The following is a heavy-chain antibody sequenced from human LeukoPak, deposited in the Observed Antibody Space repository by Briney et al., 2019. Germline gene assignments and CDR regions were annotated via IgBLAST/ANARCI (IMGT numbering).Heavy chain of an antibody. CDR1: GGSISSYY. CDR2: IYYSGST. Sequence: SETLSLTCTVSGGSISSYYWSWIRQPPGRGLEWIGYIYYSGSTNYNPSLKSRVTISVDTSKNQFSLKLSSVTAADTAVYYCARRDYYYMDVRGKGTTVTVSS. V-gene: IGHV4-59*01. CDR3: ARRDYYYMDV. J-gene: IGHJ6*03.